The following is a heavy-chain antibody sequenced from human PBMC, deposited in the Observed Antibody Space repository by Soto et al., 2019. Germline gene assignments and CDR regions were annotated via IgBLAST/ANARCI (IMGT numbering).Heavy chain of an antibody. D-gene: IGHD3-22*01. CDR2: IYHSGST. CDR1: GGSISSSNW. V-gene: IGHV4-4*02. Sequence: PSETLSLTCAVSGGSISSSNWWSWVRQPPGKGLEWIGEIYHSGSTNYNLSLKSRVTISVDKSKNQFSLKLSSVTAADTAVYYCARSPDSSGYYPRRYYYGMDVWGQGTTVTVSS. J-gene: IGHJ6*02. CDR3: ARSPDSSGYYPRRYYYGMDV.